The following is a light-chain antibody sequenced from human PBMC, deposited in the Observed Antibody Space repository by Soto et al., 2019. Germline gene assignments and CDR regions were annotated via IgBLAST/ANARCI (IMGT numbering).Light chain of an antibody. V-gene: IGLV1-40*01. CDR3: QSYDSSLSVVV. CDR1: SSNIGAGYD. J-gene: IGLJ2*01. Sequence: QSVLTQPPSVSGAQGQRVTISCTGSSSNIGAGYDVHWYQQLPGTAPKLLIYGNSNRPSGVPDRFSGSKSGTSASLAITGLQAEDEADYYCQSYDSSLSVVVFGGGTKVTVL. CDR2: GNS.